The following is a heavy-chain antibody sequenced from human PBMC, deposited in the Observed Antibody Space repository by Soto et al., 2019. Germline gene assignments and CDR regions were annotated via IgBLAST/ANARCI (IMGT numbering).Heavy chain of an antibody. V-gene: IGHV1-8*01. Sequence: GASVKVSCKASGYTFTSYDINWVRQATGQGLEWMGWMNPNSGNTGYAQKFQGRVTMTRNTSISTAYMELSSLRSEDTAVYYCARVWYYYVSVCYRGKYHSYMVFWGKGITGTGSS. CDR2: MNPNSGNT. D-gene: IGHD3-10*01. J-gene: IGHJ6*03. CDR3: ARVWYYYVSVCYRGKYHSYMVF. CDR1: GYTFTSYD.